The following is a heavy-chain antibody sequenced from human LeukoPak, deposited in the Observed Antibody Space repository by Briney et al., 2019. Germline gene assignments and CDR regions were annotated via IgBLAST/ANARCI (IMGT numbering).Heavy chain of an antibody. Sequence: GASVKVSCKASGYTFTSYAMHWVRQAPGQRLEWMGWINAGNGNTKYSQKFQGRVTITRDTSASTAYMELSSLRSEDTAVYYCARDDTMVRGDNRFDPWGQGTLVTVSS. CDR2: INAGNGNT. CDR3: ARDDTMVRGDNRFDP. CDR1: GYTFTSYA. V-gene: IGHV1-3*01. D-gene: IGHD3-10*01. J-gene: IGHJ5*02.